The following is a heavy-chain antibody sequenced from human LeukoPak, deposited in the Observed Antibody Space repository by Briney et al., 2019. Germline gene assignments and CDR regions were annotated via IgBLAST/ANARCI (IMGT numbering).Heavy chain of an antibody. J-gene: IGHJ5*02. V-gene: IGHV4-59*12. Sequence: SETLSLTCTVSGGSISSYYWSWIRQPPGKGLEWIGYIYYSGSTYYNPSLKSRVTISVDTSKNQFSLKLSSVTAADTAVYYCARAHNRNYYPWGQGTLVTVSS. CDR3: ARAHNRNYYP. D-gene: IGHD1-14*01. CDR1: GGSISSYY. CDR2: IYYSGST.